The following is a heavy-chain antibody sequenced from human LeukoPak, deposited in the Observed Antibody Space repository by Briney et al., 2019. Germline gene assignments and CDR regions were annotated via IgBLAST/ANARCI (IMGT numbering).Heavy chain of an antibody. J-gene: IGHJ6*03. CDR1: GYTFTSYD. D-gene: IGHD6-6*01. Sequence: GASVKVSCKASGYTFTSYDINWVRQATGQGLEWMGWMNPNSGNTGYAQKFQGRVTMTRNTSISTAYMELSSLRSEDTAVYYCAREGRGSPSWGGYFYYYMDVWGKGTTVTVSS. V-gene: IGHV1-8*01. CDR3: AREGRGSPSWGGYFYYYMDV. CDR2: MNPNSGNT.